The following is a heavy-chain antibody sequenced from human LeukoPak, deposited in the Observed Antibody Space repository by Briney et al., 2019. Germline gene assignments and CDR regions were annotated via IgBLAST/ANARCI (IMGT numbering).Heavy chain of an antibody. V-gene: IGHV3-23*01. CDR2: ISGSGSNT. J-gene: IGHJ3*02. Sequence: GGSLRLSCAASVFPYSNYAMTWVRQAPGKGLEWVSVISGSGSNTDYADSVKGRFTISRDNAKNTVYLQMNSLRAEDTAVYYCARAGWELLNDIWGQGTMVTVSS. CDR1: VFPYSNYA. CDR3: ARAGWELLNDI. D-gene: IGHD1-26*01.